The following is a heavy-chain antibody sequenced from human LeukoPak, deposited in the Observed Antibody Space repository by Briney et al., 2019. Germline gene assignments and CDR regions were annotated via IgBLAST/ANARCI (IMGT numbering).Heavy chain of an antibody. V-gene: IGHV4-38-2*02. CDR3: ASSGDFWSGPPDY. CDR2: IYYSGST. Sequence: SETLSLTCTVSGYPISSNYYWGWIRQPPGKGLEWIGSIYYSGSTYYNPSLKSRVTISVDTSKNQFSLKLSSVTAADTAVYYCASSGDFWSGPPDYWGQGTLVTVSS. J-gene: IGHJ4*02. CDR1: GYPISSNYY. D-gene: IGHD3-3*01.